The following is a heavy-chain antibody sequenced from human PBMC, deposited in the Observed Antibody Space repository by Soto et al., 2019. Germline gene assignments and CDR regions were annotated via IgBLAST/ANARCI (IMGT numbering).Heavy chain of an antibody. CDR1: GFTFSSCW. CDR3: ARDEHSSSSLGWFDP. V-gene: IGHV3-7*03. J-gene: IGHJ5*02. Sequence: PGGSLRLSCAASGFTFSSCWMSWVRQAPGKGLEWVANIKQDGSEKYYVDSVKGRFTISRDNAKNSLYLQMNSLRAEDTAVYYCARDEHSSSSLGWFDPWGQGTLVTVSS. D-gene: IGHD6-6*01. CDR2: IKQDGSEK.